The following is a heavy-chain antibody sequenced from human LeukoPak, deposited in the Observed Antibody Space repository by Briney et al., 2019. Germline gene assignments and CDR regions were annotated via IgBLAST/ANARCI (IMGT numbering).Heavy chain of an antibody. D-gene: IGHD2-2*01. CDR2: IKQDGSEK. CDR3: VREQYCSSTSCYPLGTYYFDY. Sequence: GGSLRLSCAASGFTFSSYWMSWVRQAPGKGLEWVANIKQDGSEKYYVDSVKGRFTISRDNAKNSLYLQMNSLRAEDTAVYYCVREQYCSSTSCYPLGTYYFDYWGQGTLVTVSS. V-gene: IGHV3-7*01. CDR1: GFTFSSYW. J-gene: IGHJ4*02.